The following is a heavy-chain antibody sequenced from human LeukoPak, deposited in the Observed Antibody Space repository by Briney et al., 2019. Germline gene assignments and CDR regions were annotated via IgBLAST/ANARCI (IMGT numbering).Heavy chain of an antibody. Sequence: GGSLRLSCAASGFIFSSYWMHWVRQAPGKGLVWVSHINNDGSSTNYADSVKGRFTISRDNAKNTLYLQMNSLRAEDTGVYYCAEDHYWSIDYWGRGTLVTVSS. CDR3: AEDHYWSIDY. CDR1: GFIFSSYW. J-gene: IGHJ4*02. V-gene: IGHV3-74*01. D-gene: IGHD3-3*01. CDR2: INNDGSST.